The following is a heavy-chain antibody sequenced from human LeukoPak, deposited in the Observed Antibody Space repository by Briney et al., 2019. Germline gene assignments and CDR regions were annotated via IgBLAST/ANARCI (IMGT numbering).Heavy chain of an antibody. J-gene: IGHJ6*02. CDR2: TYYRSKWYN. D-gene: IGHD3-10*01. V-gene: IGHV6-1*01. CDR1: GDSVSSNSAA. Sequence: SQTLSLTFAISGDSVSSNSAAWHWIRQSPSRGLEWLGRTYYRSKWYNDYAVSVKSRITINPDTSKDQFSLQLNSVTREDTAVYYCAREYGSGSYYYYGMDVWGQGTTVTVSS. CDR3: AREYGSGSYYYYGMDV.